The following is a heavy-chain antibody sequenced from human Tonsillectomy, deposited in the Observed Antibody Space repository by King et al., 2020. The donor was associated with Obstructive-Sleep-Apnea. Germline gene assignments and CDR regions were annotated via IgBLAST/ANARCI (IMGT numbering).Heavy chain of an antibody. CDR2: IYHSGST. CDR1: GYSISSGYY. Sequence: QLQESGPGLVKPSETLSLTCTVSGYSISSGYYWGWIRQPPGKGLEWIGGIYHSGSTYYNPSLKSRVTISVDTSKNPFSLKLSSVTAADTAVYYCARDRDRLAAAGSDYWGQGTLVTVSS. V-gene: IGHV4-38-2*02. CDR3: ARDRDRLAAAGSDY. J-gene: IGHJ4*02. D-gene: IGHD6-13*01.